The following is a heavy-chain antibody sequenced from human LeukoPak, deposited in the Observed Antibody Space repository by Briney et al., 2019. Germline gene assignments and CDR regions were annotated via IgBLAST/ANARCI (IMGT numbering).Heavy chain of an antibody. CDR3: AARGIAVAGTVFDY. J-gene: IGHJ4*02. D-gene: IGHD6-19*01. CDR2: IYTSGST. V-gene: IGHV4-61*02. Sequence: SETLSLTCTVSGGSISSGSYYWSWIRQPAGKGLEWIGRIYTSGSTNYNPSLKSRVTISVGTSKNQFSLKLSSVTAADTAVYYCAARGIAVAGTVFDYWGQGTLVTVSS. CDR1: GGSISSGSYY.